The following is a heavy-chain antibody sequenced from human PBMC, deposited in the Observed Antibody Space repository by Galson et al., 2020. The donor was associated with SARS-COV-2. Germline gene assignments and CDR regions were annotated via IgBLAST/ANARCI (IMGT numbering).Heavy chain of an antibody. CDR2: IYPGDSDT. Sequence: KIGESLKISCKGSGYSFTSYWIGWVRQMPGKGLEWMGIIYPGDSDTRYSPSFQGQVTISADKSISTAYLQWSSLKASDTAMYYCARNYIAVAGINYYYYMDVWGKGTTVTVSS. V-gene: IGHV5-51*01. D-gene: IGHD6-19*01. CDR3: ARNYIAVAGINYYYYMDV. CDR1: GYSFTSYW. J-gene: IGHJ6*03.